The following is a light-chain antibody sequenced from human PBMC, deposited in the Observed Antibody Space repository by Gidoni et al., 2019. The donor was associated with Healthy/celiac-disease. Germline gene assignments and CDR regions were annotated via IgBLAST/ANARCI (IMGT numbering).Light chain of an antibody. J-gene: IGLJ1*01. CDR3: SSYTSSSTRV. CDR2: EVS. V-gene: IGLV2-14*01. Sequence: QSALTQPASVSGSPGQSITISCTGTSSDVGGYNDVSWYQQHPGKAPKLMIYEVSNRPSGVSNRFSGSKSGNTASLTISGVQAEDEADYYCSSYTSSSTRVFGTGTKVTVL. CDR1: SSDVGGYND.